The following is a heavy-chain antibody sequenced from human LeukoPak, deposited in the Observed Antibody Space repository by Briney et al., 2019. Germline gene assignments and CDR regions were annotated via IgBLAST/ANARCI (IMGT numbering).Heavy chain of an antibody. J-gene: IGHJ4*02. CDR3: ARGLAAAGHLTAVDY. V-gene: IGHV4-59*01. CDR1: GGSISSYY. CDR2: IYYSGST. D-gene: IGHD6-13*01. Sequence: SETLSLTCTVSGGSISSYYWSWVRQPPGKGLEWIGYIYYSGSTNYNPSLKSRVTISVDTSKNQFSLKLSSVTAADTAVYYCARGLAAAGHLTAVDYWGQGTLVTVSS.